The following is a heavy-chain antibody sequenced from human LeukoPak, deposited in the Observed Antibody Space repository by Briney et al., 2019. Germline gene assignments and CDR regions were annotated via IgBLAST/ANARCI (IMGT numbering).Heavy chain of an antibody. CDR3: ARGGSGWYITYYFDY. CDR1: GFTFGKYW. D-gene: IGHD6-19*01. CDR2: IYSGGST. Sequence: GGSLRLSCVASGFTFGKYWMSWVRQAPGKGLEWVSVIYSGGSTYYADSVKGRFTISRDNSKNTLYLQMNSLRAEDTAVYYCARGGSGWYITYYFDYWGQGTLVTVSS. V-gene: IGHV3-53*01. J-gene: IGHJ4*02.